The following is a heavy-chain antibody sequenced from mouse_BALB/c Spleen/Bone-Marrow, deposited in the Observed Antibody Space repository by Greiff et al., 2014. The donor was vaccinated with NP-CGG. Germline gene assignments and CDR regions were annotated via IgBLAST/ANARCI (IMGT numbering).Heavy chain of an antibody. CDR2: ISSGGSYT. V-gene: IGHV5-6*01. D-gene: IGHD1-1*01. J-gene: IGHJ2*01. CDR3: ARPTTVVATGGSFDY. Sequence: EVNLVESGGDLVKPGGSLKLSCAASGFTFSSYGMSWVRQTPDKRLEWVATISSGGSYTYYPDSVKGRFTISRDNAKNTLYLQMSSLKSEGTAMYYCARPTTVVATGGSFDYWGQGTTLTVSS. CDR1: GFTFSSYG.